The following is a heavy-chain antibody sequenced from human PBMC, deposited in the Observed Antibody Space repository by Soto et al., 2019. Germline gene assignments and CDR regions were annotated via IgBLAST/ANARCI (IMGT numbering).Heavy chain of an antibody. CDR2: VYYSGTT. V-gene: IGHV4-30-4*01. CDR1: GGSISNGEYY. Sequence: QVQLQEWGPGLVKPSQTLSLTCTVSGGSISNGEYYWGWIRQPPGKGLEWSGYVYYSGTTYSHPSLRSRVTISVDTSETEFSLRLSSVTAADTAVYYCVTVNLVGAAYYFDYWGPGTLVTVSS. CDR3: VTVNLVGAAYYFDY. D-gene: IGHD1-26*01. J-gene: IGHJ4*02.